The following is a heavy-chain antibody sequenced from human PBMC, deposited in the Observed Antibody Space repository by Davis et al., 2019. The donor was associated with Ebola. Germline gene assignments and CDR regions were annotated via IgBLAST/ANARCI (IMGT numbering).Heavy chain of an antibody. Sequence: GGSLRLSCAASGFTFSSYGMHWVRQAPGKGLEWVAVISYDGSNKYYADSVKGRFTISRDNSKNTLYLQMNSLRAEDTSVYYCVKRGGGSGSSWLNYFDSWGQGTLVTVSS. CDR3: VKRGGGSGSSWLNYFDS. D-gene: IGHD6-13*01. J-gene: IGHJ4*02. CDR1: GFTFSSYG. V-gene: IGHV3-30*18. CDR2: ISYDGSNK.